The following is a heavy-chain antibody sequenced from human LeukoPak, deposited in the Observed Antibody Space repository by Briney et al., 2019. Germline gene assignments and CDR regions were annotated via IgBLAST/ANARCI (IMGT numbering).Heavy chain of an antibody. CDR2: INQDESET. V-gene: IGHV3-7*03. J-gene: IGHJ4*02. D-gene: IGHD1-1*01. CDR3: ARVRSPPEDNSNYRPVDQ. Sequence: PGGSLRLSCIVSGFSFSNYWMTWVRQAPGKGLEWMANINQDESETNYVDSVKGRFIISRANAKNSVFLRMNSLRAEDTAMYYCARVRSPPEDNSNYRPVDQWGQGILVTVSS. CDR1: GFSFSNYW.